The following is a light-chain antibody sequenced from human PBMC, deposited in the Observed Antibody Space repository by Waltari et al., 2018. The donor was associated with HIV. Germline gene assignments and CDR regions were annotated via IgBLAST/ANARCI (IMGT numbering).Light chain of an antibody. CDR1: QSVNYY. V-gene: IGKV3-11*01. J-gene: IGKJ1*01. CDR2: EAS. Sequence: LTQSPATLSLSPGERATLSCRASQSVNYYLVWYQQKPGQAPRLLIYEASKRATGIPARFSGSGSGTDFTLTISSLEPEDFAVYYCQHRYNWPRTFGQGTKVEIK. CDR3: QHRYNWPRT.